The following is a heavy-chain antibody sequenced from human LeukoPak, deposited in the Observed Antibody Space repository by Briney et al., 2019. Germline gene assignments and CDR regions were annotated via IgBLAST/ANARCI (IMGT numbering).Heavy chain of an antibody. J-gene: IGHJ3*02. CDR2: VYPGDSDT. Sequence: GESLKISCKGSGYTFIRNWIGWVRQVPGKGLECMGIVYPGDSDTRYSPSFQGQVTISADKSTSTAYLQWGSLKASGTAMYYCARDDTSGPKSGGIAFNIWGQGTMVTVSS. D-gene: IGHD3-22*01. V-gene: IGHV5-51*01. CDR3: ARDDTSGPKSGGIAFNI. CDR1: GYTFIRNW.